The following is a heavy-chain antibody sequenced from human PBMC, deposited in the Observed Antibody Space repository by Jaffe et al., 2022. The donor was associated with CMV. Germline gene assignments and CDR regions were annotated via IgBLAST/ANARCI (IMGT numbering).Heavy chain of an antibody. Sequence: QVQLVQSGAEVKTPGSAVKVSCKASGGTFNNFGVSWVRQAPGQGLQWMGGIIPLVSTATYAQDFQGRVTITADESTNSAYMELNTLRSEDTAVYFCARGGRYERTGYYKPPKYYYFYSLYVWGQGTTVIVSS. CDR1: GGTFNNFG. D-gene: IGHD3-9*01. CDR2: IIPLVSTA. CDR3: ARGGRYERTGYYKPPKYYYFYSLYV. V-gene: IGHV1-69*01. J-gene: IGHJ6*02.